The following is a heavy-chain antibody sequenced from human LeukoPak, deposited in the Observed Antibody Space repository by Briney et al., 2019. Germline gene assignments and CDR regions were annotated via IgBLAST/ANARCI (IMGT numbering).Heavy chain of an antibody. Sequence: GGSLRLSCAASGFTFSSHGMHWVRQAPGKALEWVAVTSYDGTTKYYADSAKGRFNISRDNSKDTLYLQMNSLRVDDTAVYYCAKDATLFGDQYFDYWGQGTLVIVSS. CDR2: TSYDGTTK. V-gene: IGHV3-30*18. J-gene: IGHJ4*02. CDR3: AKDATLFGDQYFDY. D-gene: IGHD3-10*01. CDR1: GFTFSSHG.